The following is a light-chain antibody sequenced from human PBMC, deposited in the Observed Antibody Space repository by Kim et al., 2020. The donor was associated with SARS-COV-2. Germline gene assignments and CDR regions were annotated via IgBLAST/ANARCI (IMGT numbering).Light chain of an antibody. V-gene: IGLV1-47*01. J-gene: IGLJ2*01. CDR2: RNN. CDR1: SSNIGSNY. Sequence: ELTQPPSASGTPGQRVTISCSGSSSNIGSNYVYWYQQLPGTAPKLLIYRNNQRPSGVPDRFSGSKSGTSSSLAISGLRSEDEADYYCAAWDDSLSGVVFGGGTQLTVL. CDR3: AAWDDSLSGVV.